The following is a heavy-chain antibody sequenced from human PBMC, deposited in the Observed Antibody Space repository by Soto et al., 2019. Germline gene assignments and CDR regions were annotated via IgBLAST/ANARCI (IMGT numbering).Heavy chain of an antibody. V-gene: IGHV1-18*01. CDR2: ISAYNGNT. Sequence: ASVKVSCKASGYTFTSYGISWVRQAPGQGLEWMGWISAYNGNTNYAQKLQGRVTMTTDTSASTAYMELRSLRSDDTAVYYCARDRLYSSGWYSGYWGQGTLVTVSS. D-gene: IGHD6-19*01. J-gene: IGHJ4*02. CDR3: ARDRLYSSGWYSGY. CDR1: GYTFTSYG.